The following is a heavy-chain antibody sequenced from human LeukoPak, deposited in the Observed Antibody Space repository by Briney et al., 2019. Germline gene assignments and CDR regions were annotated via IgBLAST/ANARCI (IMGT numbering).Heavy chain of an antibody. CDR1: GGTFSSYA. CDR2: IIPILGRA. CDR3: ARVYSSGWYGEYYFDY. J-gene: IGHJ4*02. Sequence: SVKVSCKASGGTFSSYAISWVQQAPGQGLEWMGRIIPILGRANYAQKFQGRVTITADKSTSTAYMELSSLRSEDTAVYYCARVYSSGWYGEYYFDYWGQGTLVTVSS. V-gene: IGHV1-69*04. D-gene: IGHD6-19*01.